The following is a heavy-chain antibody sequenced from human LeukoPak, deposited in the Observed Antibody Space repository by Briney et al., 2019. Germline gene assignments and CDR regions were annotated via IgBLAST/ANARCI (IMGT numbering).Heavy chain of an antibody. J-gene: IGHJ4*02. CDR1: GFTFSSYG. CDR3: AKDWGYTTMVSYYFDY. CDR2: IWYDGNNK. D-gene: IGHD5-18*01. V-gene: IGHV3-33*06. Sequence: GGSLRLSCAASGFTFSSYGMHWVRQAPGKGLEWVAVIWYDGNNKYYADSVKGRFTISRDNSKNTLYLQMNSLRVEDTAVYYCAKDWGYTTMVSYYFDYWGQGALVTVSS.